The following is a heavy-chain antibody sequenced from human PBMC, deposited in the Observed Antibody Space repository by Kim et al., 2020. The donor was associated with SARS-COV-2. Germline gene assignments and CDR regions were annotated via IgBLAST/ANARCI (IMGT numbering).Heavy chain of an antibody. CDR2: VRSSGST. D-gene: IGHD4-17*01. Sequence: SETLSLTCIVSGGSISIYYWTWIRHTPGKGLEWIGNVRSSGSTTYNPSLKSRVTISVDTSKNQFSLKLRSVTAADTAVYYCTRGLGDYGPWGQGTLVTVS. J-gene: IGHJ5*02. CDR3: TRGLGDYGP. V-gene: IGHV4-59*13. CDR1: GGSISIYY.